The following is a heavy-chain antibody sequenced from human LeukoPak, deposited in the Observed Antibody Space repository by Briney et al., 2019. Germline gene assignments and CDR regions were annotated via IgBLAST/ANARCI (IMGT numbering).Heavy chain of an antibody. D-gene: IGHD3-9*01. Sequence: GRSLRLSCAASGFTFTTYWMSWVRQAPGKGLEWVANIKQDGTEKYYVDSVKGRFTISRDNAKNSLYLQMNSLRAEDTAAYYCARDRYDILTGYNDAFDVWGQGTKVIVSS. V-gene: IGHV3-7*01. J-gene: IGHJ3*01. CDR2: IKQDGTEK. CDR3: ARDRYDILTGYNDAFDV. CDR1: GFTFTTYW.